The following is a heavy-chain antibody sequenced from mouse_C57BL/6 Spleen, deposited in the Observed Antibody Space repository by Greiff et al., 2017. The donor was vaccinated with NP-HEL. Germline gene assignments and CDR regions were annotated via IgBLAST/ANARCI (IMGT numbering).Heavy chain of an antibody. CDR3: ARGGSSLAWFAY. D-gene: IGHD1-1*01. V-gene: IGHV1-72*01. CDR2: IDPNSGGT. Sequence: QVQLKQPGAELVKPGASVKLSCKASGYTFTSYWMHWVKQRPGRGLEWIGRIDPNSGGTKYNKKFKSKATLTVDKPSSTAYMQLSSLTSEDSAVYDCARGGSSLAWFAYWGQGTLVTVSA. J-gene: IGHJ3*01. CDR1: GYTFTSYW.